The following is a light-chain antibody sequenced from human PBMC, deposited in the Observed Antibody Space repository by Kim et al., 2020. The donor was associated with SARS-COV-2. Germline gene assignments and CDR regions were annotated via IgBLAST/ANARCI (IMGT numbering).Light chain of an antibody. J-gene: IGKJ2*01. CDR1: QSLVYSDGNTY. CDR3: MQGTHWFPFT. V-gene: IGKV2-30*01. CDR2: KVS. Sequence: DVVMTQSPLSLPVTLGQPASISCRSSQSLVYSDGNTYLNWFLQRPGQSPRRLIYKVSTRDSGVPDRFSGSGSGTDFTQKISRVEAEDVGVYYCMQGTHWFPFTFGQGTKLEI.